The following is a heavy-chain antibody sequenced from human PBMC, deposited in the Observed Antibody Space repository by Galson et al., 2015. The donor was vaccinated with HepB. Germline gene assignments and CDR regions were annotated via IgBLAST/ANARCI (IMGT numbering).Heavy chain of an antibody. CDR1: GFTFSSYT. D-gene: IGHD1-26*01. CDR3: TRIALSGSYWYFDY. J-gene: IGHJ4*02. V-gene: IGHV3-48*01. CDR2: ISTASDNK. Sequence: SLRLSCAASGFTFSSYTLNWVRQAPGKGLEWHSYISTASDNKFPPDSVKGRFIIARDNAKNLLYLQMNSLRAEDTAVYYCTRIALSGSYWYFDYWGQGSLVTVSS.